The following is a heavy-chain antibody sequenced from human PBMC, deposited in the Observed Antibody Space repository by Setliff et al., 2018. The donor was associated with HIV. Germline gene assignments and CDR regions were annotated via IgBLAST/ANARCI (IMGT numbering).Heavy chain of an antibody. Sequence: PSETLSLTCVVSRASIRSDNWWAWVRRPPGKGLEWIGSIYHSGSTYYNPSLKSRVTISVDTSKNQFSLKLSSVTAADTAVYYCARPLTPSYDFWGDAFGFWGQGTMVTVSS. CDR1: RASIRSDNW. CDR2: IYHSGST. J-gene: IGHJ3*01. CDR3: ARPLTPSYDFWGDAFGF. D-gene: IGHD3-3*01. V-gene: IGHV4-38-2*01.